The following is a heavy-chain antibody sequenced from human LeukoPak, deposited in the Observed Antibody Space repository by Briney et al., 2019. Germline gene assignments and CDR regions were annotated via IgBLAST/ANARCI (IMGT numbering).Heavy chain of an antibody. CDR1: GFTVSSNY. Sequence: GGSLRLSCAASGFTVSSNYMSWVRQAPGKGLGWVSVIYSGGSTYYADSVKGRFTISRDNSKTTLYLQMNSLRAEDTAVYYCARGGHYYDSSGYFPLFGYWGQGTLVTVSS. CDR2: IYSGGST. V-gene: IGHV3-53*01. D-gene: IGHD3-22*01. CDR3: ARGGHYYDSSGYFPLFGY. J-gene: IGHJ4*02.